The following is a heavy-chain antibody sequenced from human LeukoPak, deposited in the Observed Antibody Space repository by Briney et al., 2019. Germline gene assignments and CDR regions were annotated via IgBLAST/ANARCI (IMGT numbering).Heavy chain of an antibody. J-gene: IGHJ3*02. CDR3: ARDDPRPGDAFDM. CDR1: GFSLSGYW. CDR2: IDYDGSST. V-gene: IGHV3-74*01. Sequence: GGSLRLSCVAPGFSLSGYWMHWVRQAPGKGLVWVSRIDYDGSSTIYADSVKGRFTISRDNAKNTLYLQMSSLTAEDTALYYCARDDPRPGDAFDMWGQGTLVTVSS.